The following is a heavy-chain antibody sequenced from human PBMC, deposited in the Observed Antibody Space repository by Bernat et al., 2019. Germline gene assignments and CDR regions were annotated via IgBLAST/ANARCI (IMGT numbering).Heavy chain of an antibody. Sequence: QLQLQESGPGLVKPSETLSLTCTVSGGSISSSSYYWGWIRQPPGKGLEWIGSIYYSGSTYYNPSLKSRVPISLDTSKNRLSLQLSSVTATDTAVYYCARLAHPETTVDWFDPWSQGTLVTVTT. CDR2: IYYSGST. V-gene: IGHV4-39*01. CDR3: ARLAHPETTVDWFDP. CDR1: GGSISSSSYY. J-gene: IGHJ5*02. D-gene: IGHD4-17*01.